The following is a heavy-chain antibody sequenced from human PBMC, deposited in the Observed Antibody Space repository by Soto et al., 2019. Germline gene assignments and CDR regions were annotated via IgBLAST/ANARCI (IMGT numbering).Heavy chain of an antibody. CDR1: GGSISSGGYY. V-gene: IGHV4-31*03. Sequence: QVQLQESGPGLVKPSQTLSLTCTVSGGSISSGGYYWSWIRQHPGKGLEWIGYIYYSGSTYYNPSLKSRVTISVDTSKNQFSLKLSSVTAADTAVYYCARSAYYYGSGSYYHHPHYYYGMDVWGQGTTVTVSS. D-gene: IGHD3-10*01. CDR3: ARSAYYYGSGSYYHHPHYYYGMDV. CDR2: IYYSGST. J-gene: IGHJ6*02.